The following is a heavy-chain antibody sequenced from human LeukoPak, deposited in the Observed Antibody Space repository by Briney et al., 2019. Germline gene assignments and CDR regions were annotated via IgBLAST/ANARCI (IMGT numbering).Heavy chain of an antibody. Sequence: GGSLRLSFAASGFTFSSYEMNWVRQAPGKGLEWVSYISSSGSTIYYADSVKGRFPISRDNTKNSLYLQMNSLRAEDTAVYYCASHSSGWYSDFDYWGQGTLVTVSS. CDR2: ISSSGSTI. CDR3: ASHSSGWYSDFDY. J-gene: IGHJ4*02. CDR1: GFTFSSYE. V-gene: IGHV3-48*03. D-gene: IGHD6-19*01.